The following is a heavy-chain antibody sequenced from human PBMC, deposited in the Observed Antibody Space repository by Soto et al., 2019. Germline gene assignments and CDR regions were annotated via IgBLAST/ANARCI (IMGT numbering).Heavy chain of an antibody. V-gene: IGHV3-9*01. Sequence: EVQLVESGGGLVQPGRSLRLSCAASGFTFDAYAIHWVRQAPGKGLEWVSGINWNSRSIGYADSVKGRFTISRDNAKNSLYLQMNSLRVEDTALYYCAKDHYDILTGPMDVWGKGTTVTVSS. CDR1: GFTFDAYA. D-gene: IGHD3-9*01. J-gene: IGHJ6*03. CDR2: INWNSRSI. CDR3: AKDHYDILTGPMDV.